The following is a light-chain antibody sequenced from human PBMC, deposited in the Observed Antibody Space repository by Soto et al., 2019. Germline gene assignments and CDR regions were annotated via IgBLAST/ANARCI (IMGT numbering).Light chain of an antibody. CDR2: GAS. J-gene: IGKJ5*01. CDR1: QSVSSN. CDR3: QQYGSSPPIT. Sequence: EIVMTQSPATLSVSPGERATLSCRASQSVSSNLAWYQQKPGQAPNLLIYGASSRATGIPDRFSGSGSGTDFSLTITGLEPEDFAVYYCQQYGSSPPITFGQGTRLEI. V-gene: IGKV3-20*01.